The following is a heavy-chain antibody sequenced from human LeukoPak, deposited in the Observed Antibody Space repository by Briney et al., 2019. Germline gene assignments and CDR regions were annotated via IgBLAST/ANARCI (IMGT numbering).Heavy chain of an antibody. D-gene: IGHD5-24*01. Sequence: PSGGSLRLSCAASGFTFSSYEMNSVRQAPGKGLEWVAYISGSGSHIYYADSLKGRFTISRDNAKNSLYLQMNSLRAEDTAVYYCARGPGRDAYTFVSYWGQGTLVTVSS. CDR3: ARGPGRDAYTFVSY. CDR2: ISGSGSHI. CDR1: GFTFSSYE. J-gene: IGHJ4*02. V-gene: IGHV3-48*03.